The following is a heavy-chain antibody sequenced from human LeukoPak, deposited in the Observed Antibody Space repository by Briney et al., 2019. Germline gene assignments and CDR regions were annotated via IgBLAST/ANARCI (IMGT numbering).Heavy chain of an antibody. V-gene: IGHV3-7*01. J-gene: IGHJ4*02. Sequence: GGSLRLSCAASGFTFSSYWMSWVRQAPGKGLEWVANIKQDGSEKYYVDSVKGRFTISRDNAKNSLYLQMNSLRAEDTAVYYCARVVSSYYDFWSGYFDYWGQGTLVTVSS. CDR2: IKQDGSEK. CDR3: ARVVSSYYDFWSGYFDY. CDR1: GFTFSSYW. D-gene: IGHD3-3*01.